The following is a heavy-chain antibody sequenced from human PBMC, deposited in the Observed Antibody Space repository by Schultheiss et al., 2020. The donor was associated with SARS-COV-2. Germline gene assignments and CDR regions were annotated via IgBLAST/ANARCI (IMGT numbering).Heavy chain of an antibody. Sequence: SETLSLTCTVSGGSITSYYWGWIRQPPGKGLEWIGEINHSGSTNYNPSLKSRVTISVDTSKNQFSLKLSSVTAADTAVYYCERNMVRGVIPNWFDPWGQGTLVTVSS. D-gene: IGHD3-10*01. CDR3: ERNMVRGVIPNWFDP. J-gene: IGHJ5*02. CDR2: INHSGST. V-gene: IGHV4-34*01. CDR1: GGSITSYY.